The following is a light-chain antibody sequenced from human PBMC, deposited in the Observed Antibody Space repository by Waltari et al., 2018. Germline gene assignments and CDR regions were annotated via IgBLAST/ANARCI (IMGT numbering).Light chain of an antibody. V-gene: IGKV1-33*01. J-gene: IGKJ4*02. CDR1: QDLSNY. CDR2: DAS. Sequence: DIQMTQSPSSLSASVGDRVTITCQASQDLSNYLNWYQQKPGKAPKLLIYDASNLATGVPSRFSGSGSGTDFTFTISSLQPEDIATYYCQQYDNPALTFGGGTKVEIK. CDR3: QQYDNPALT.